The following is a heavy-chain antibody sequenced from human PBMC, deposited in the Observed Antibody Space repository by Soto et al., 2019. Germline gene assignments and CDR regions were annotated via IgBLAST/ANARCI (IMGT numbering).Heavy chain of an antibody. CDR2: ISYEGSHT. CDR1: GFIFSSYG. D-gene: IGHD2-15*01. J-gene: IGHJ4*02. V-gene: IGHV3-30*18. Sequence: ESGGGVVQPGRSLRLSCAASGFIFSSYGMHWVRQAPGKGLEWVAVISYEGSHTYYADSVKGRFTITRDNSKNTLYLQMNSRRPEDTAVYYCAKEVHCGGGSCSWSEGFDYWGQGTLLTVSP. CDR3: AKEVHCGGGSCSWSEGFDY.